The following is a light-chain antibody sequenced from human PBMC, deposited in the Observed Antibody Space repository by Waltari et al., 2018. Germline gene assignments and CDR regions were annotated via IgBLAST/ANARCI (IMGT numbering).Light chain of an antibody. CDR3: LQGYIPPRT. Sequence: DSQMTQSPAHLSASVGDGVPITCRASQSIKMYLNWYQQKVGKAPKLLIYSVSSLDSEVPSRFSGSGSGTDFTLTISSLQPEDFATYYCLQGYIPPRTFGQGTKLEI. V-gene: IGKV1-39*01. CDR1: QSIKMY. J-gene: IGKJ2*01. CDR2: SVS.